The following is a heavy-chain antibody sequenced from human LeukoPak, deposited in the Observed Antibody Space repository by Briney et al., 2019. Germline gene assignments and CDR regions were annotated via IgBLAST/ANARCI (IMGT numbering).Heavy chain of an antibody. Sequence: ASVKVSCKASGYTFTGYYMHWVRQAPGQGLEWMGWINPNSGGTNYAQKFQGRVTMTRDTSISTAYMELSRLRSDDTAVYYCAREIRIDYYGSGNGWFDPWGQGTLVTVSS. D-gene: IGHD3-10*01. CDR1: GYTFTGYY. CDR3: AREIRIDYYGSGNGWFDP. V-gene: IGHV1-2*02. J-gene: IGHJ5*02. CDR2: INPNSGGT.